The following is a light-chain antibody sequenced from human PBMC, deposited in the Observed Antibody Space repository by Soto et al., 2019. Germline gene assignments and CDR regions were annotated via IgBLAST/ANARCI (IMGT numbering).Light chain of an antibody. Sequence: EIVLTQSPATLSLSPGERATLSCRASQSVSSYLAWYQQRPGQAPRLLIYDASNRATGVPARFSGSGSWTDFTLTISSLEPEDFAVYYCQQRSSWPPTFGQGTRLEIK. V-gene: IGKV3-11*01. J-gene: IGKJ5*01. CDR3: QQRSSWPPT. CDR1: QSVSSY. CDR2: DAS.